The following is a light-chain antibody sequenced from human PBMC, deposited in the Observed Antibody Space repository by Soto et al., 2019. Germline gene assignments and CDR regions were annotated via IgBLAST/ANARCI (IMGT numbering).Light chain of an antibody. Sequence: EIVLTQSPATLSLSPVERATLSCRASQSVSSYLAWYQQKPGQAPRLLIYDASNRATGIPARFSGSGSGTDFTLTISSLEPEDFAVYYCQKRSNWPITFGQGTRREIK. CDR1: QSVSSY. CDR2: DAS. J-gene: IGKJ5*01. CDR3: QKRSNWPIT. V-gene: IGKV3-11*01.